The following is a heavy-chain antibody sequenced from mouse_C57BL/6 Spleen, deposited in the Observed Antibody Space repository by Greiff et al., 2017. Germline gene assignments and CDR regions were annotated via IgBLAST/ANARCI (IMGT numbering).Heavy chain of an antibody. CDR1: GYTFTDYY. D-gene: IGHD2-4*01. Sequence: VQLKQSGPELVKPGASVKISCKASGYTFTDYYMNWVKQSHGKSLEWIGDINPNNGGTSYNQKFKGKATLTVDKSSSTAYMELRSLTSEDSAVYYCARGGLRRGAWFAYWGQGTLVTVSA. CDR3: ARGGLRRGAWFAY. V-gene: IGHV1-26*01. CDR2: INPNNGGT. J-gene: IGHJ3*01.